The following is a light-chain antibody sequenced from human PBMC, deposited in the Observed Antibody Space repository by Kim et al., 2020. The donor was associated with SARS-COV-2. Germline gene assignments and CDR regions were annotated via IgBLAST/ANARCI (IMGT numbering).Light chain of an antibody. V-gene: IGKV3-11*01. CDR3: QQRYTWPLT. Sequence: EIVLTQSPATLSLSPGERATLSCRASQSISGHLVWYQQKPGRAPSLLIYDTSNRATGIPARFSGSGSGTDFTLTISSLEPEDFAIYYCQQRYTWPLTFGGGTKVDIK. CDR2: DTS. J-gene: IGKJ4*01. CDR1: QSISGH.